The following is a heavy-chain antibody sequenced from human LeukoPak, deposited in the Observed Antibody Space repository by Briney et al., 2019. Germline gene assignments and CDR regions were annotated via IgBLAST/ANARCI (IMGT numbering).Heavy chain of an antibody. V-gene: IGHV3-21*01. Sequence: GGSLRLSCAASGFTFNNYWMSWVRQAPGKGLEWVSYISSSSSYIYYADSLKGRFTISRDNAKNSLYLQMNSLRAEDTAVYFCARERYYGSGAPKYDYWGQGTLVTVSS. D-gene: IGHD3-10*01. CDR3: ARERYYGSGAPKYDY. J-gene: IGHJ4*02. CDR1: GFTFNNYW. CDR2: ISSSSSYI.